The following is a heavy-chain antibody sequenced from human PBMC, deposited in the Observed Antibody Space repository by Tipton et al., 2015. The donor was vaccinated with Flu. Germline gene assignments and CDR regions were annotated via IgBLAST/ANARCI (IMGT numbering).Heavy chain of an antibody. J-gene: IGHJ4*02. Sequence: SLRLSCAASGFTFSSYGMHWVRQAPGKGLEWVAVIWYDGSNKYYADSVKGRFTISRDNSKNTLYLQMNSLRAEDTAVYYCARGGRGHIAGPFDYWGQGTLVTVSS. CDR2: IWYDGSNK. V-gene: IGHV3-33*01. CDR3: ARGGRGHIAGPFDY. CDR1: GFTFSSYG. D-gene: IGHD2-21*01.